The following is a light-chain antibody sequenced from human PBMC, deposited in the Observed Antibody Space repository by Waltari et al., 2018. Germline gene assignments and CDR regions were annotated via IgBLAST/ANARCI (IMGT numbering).Light chain of an antibody. Sequence: IQLTQSPSSLSASVGDRVTITCRVSQGISSYLAWYQQKPGTAPKLLIYAASTLQSGVPSRFSGSGSGTDFTLTISSLQPEDFATYYCQQLNSYPLTFGGGTKVEI. J-gene: IGKJ4*01. V-gene: IGKV1-9*01. CDR1: QGISSY. CDR2: AAS. CDR3: QQLNSYPLT.